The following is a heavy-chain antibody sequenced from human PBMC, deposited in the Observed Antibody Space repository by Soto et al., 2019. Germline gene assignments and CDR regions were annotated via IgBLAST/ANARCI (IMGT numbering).Heavy chain of an antibody. V-gene: IGHV1-2*06. J-gene: IGHJ4*02. CDR1: GYSFSYYH. CDR2: INPHTGAT. D-gene: IGHD3-3*01. Sequence: GSCNASGYSFSYYHIHWVRQAPGQGLEWMARINPHTGATNSAQKFQGRITMTRDSSINTAYMEFSSLRSDDTAVYYCARDGDFWSVYSPRGGYTGLVYWGQGMLVTVSS. CDR3: ARDGDFWSVYSPRGGYTGLVY.